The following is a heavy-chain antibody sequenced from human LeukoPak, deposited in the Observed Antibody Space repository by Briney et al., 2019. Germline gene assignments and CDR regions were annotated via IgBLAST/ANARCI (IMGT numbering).Heavy chain of an antibody. V-gene: IGHV1-8*03. J-gene: IGHJ4*02. CDR2: MNPNSGNT. D-gene: IGHD3-22*01. CDR1: GYTFTGYY. Sequence: GASVKVSCKASGYTFTGYYMHWVRQATGQGLEWMGWMNPNSGNTGYAQKFQGRVSITRNNSISTAYMELSSLRSEDTAVYYCARGPYDSSGYRFDYWGQGTLVIVSS. CDR3: ARGPYDSSGYRFDY.